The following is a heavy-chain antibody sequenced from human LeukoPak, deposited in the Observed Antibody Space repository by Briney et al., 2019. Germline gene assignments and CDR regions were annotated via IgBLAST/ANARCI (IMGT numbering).Heavy chain of an antibody. V-gene: IGHV4-34*01. J-gene: IGHJ4*02. CDR1: GGSFSGYY. CDR2: INHSGST. Sequence: SETLSLTCAVYGGSFSGYYWSWIRQPPGKGLEWIGEINHSGSTNYNPSLKSRVTKSVDTSKNQFSLKLSSVTAADTAVYYCASPIVGARHFDYWGQGTLVTVSS. D-gene: IGHD1-26*01. CDR3: ASPIVGARHFDY.